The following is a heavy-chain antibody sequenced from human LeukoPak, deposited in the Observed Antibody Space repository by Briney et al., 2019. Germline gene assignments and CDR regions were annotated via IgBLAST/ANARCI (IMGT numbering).Heavy chain of an antibody. CDR2: ISAYNGNT. D-gene: IGHD3-10*01. V-gene: IGHV1-18*01. J-gene: IGHJ3*02. CDR3: ARDRGGRGDLYDAFDI. Sequence: ASVKVSCKASGYTFTSYGISWVRQAPGQGLEWMGWISAYNGNTNYAQKLQGRVTMTTDTSTSTAYMELRSLRSDDTAVYYCARDRGGRGDLYDAFDIWGQGTMVTVSS. CDR1: GYTFTSYG.